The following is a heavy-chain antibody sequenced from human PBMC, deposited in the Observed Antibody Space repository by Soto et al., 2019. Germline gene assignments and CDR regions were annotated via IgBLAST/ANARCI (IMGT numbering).Heavy chain of an antibody. V-gene: IGHV1-8*01. CDR3: ARAPVHHPVQLERLNWFDP. J-gene: IGHJ5*02. CDR1: GYTFTSYD. CDR2: MNPNSGNT. Sequence: ASVKVSCKASGYTFTSYDTNWVRQATGQGLEWMGWMNPNSGNTGYAQKFQGRVTMTRNTSISTAYMELSSLRSEDTAVYYCARAPVHHPVQLERLNWFDPWGQGTLVTVSS. D-gene: IGHD1-1*01.